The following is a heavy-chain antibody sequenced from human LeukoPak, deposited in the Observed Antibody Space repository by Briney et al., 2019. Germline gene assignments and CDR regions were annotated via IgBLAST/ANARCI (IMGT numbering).Heavy chain of an antibody. J-gene: IGHJ4*02. D-gene: IGHD2-2*01. CDR1: GFTFSSYW. CDR3: ARGTRYCSSTSCYVPFDY. V-gene: IGHV3-74*03. CDR2: INTDGSST. Sequence: GGSLRLSCAVSGFTFSSYWMHWVRQAPEKGLMWVSRINTDGSSTTYADSVKGRFTVSRDNAKNSLYLQMNSLRAEDTAVYYCARGTRYCSSTSCYVPFDYWGQGTLVAVSS.